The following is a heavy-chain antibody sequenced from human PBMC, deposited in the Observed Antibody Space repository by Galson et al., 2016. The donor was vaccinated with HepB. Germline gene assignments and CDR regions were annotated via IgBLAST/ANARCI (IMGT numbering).Heavy chain of an antibody. V-gene: IGHV1-18*01. CDR1: GYTFTTYG. J-gene: IGHJ6*02. CDR2: ISAYNGNT. D-gene: IGHD2-2*01. CDR3: ARDPRKIRYQLLEIYYYYAMDV. Sequence: SVKVSCKASGYTFTTYGISWVRQAPGQGLEWMGWISAYNGNTNYAQKLQGRVTVTTDTSTSTAYMELRSLRSDDTAVYYCARDPRKIRYQLLEIYYYYAMDVWGQGTTVTVSS.